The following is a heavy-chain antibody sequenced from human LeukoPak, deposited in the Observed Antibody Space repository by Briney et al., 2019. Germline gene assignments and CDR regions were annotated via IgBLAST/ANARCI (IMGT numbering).Heavy chain of an antibody. CDR3: ARDFRTQLDGYSPPYHFDY. CDR1: GFTFSTHS. J-gene: IGHJ4*02. CDR2: IITGSSHI. Sequence: PGGSLRLSCAASGFTFSTHSMSWVRQSPEKGLDWVSSIITGSSHIYYADSMKGRFTISRDNAMNSLFLQMNSLRAEDTAVYYCARDFRTQLDGYSPPYHFDYWGQGALVTVSS. V-gene: IGHV3-21*01. D-gene: IGHD5-24*01.